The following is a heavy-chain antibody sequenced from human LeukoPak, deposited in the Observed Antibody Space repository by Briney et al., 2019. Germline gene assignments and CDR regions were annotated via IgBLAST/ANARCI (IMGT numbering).Heavy chain of an antibody. J-gene: IGHJ4*02. Sequence: GGSLSLSCTASGFTFIDHYMSWIRQAPGKGLEWVSYISNSDSLTYYAESVKGRFTISRDNANTSLYLQMNSLRAEDTAVYYCARWRGHGWRLNDYWGQGSLVTVSS. CDR3: ARWRGHGWRLNDY. V-gene: IGHV3-11*04. CDR1: GFTFIDHY. D-gene: IGHD6-19*01. CDR2: ISNSDSLT.